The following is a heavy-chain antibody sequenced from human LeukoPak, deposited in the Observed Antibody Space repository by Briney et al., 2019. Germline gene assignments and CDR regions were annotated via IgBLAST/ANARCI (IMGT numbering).Heavy chain of an antibody. D-gene: IGHD6-19*01. CDR2: ISYDGNNK. CDR1: GFTFSSYA. CDR3: ARPTPSFSSGWYNPYFDY. J-gene: IGHJ4*02. V-gene: IGHV3-30*04. Sequence: PGRSLRLSCAAFGFTFSSYAMHWVRQAPGKGLDWVAVISYDGNNKYYADSVKGRFTISRDNSKNTLYLQMNSLRAEDTAVYYCARPTPSFSSGWYNPYFDYWGQGTLVTVSS.